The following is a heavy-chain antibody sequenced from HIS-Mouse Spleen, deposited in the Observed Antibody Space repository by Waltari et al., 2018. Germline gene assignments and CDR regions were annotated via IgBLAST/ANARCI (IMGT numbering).Heavy chain of an antibody. CDR1: GGSFSGYY. V-gene: IGHV4-34*01. CDR3: ARRRAAAGTIYP. J-gene: IGHJ5*02. CDR2: INHSGST. D-gene: IGHD6-13*01. Sequence: QVQLQQWGAGLLKPSETLSLTCAVYGGSFSGYYWSWIRQPPGKGLEWIGEINHSGSTNANPSLKSRVTISVDTSKNQFSLKLSSVTAADTAVYYCARRRAAAGTIYPWGQGTLVTVSS.